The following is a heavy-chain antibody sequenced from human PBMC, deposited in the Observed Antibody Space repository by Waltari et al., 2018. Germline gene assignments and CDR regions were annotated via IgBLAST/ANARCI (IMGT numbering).Heavy chain of an antibody. CDR2: SYYSGST. D-gene: IGHD3-3*01. V-gene: IGHV4-61*01. CDR3: ARGLTSYGVVIKGPLDV. Sequence: QVQLQESGPGLVKPSETLSLTCTVSGDSLSSGTYYWGWIRQPPGKGLEWIAYSYYSGSTKYNPSLKNRVTISEDTSTNQFSLRVTSVTAADTAVYYCARGLTSYGVVIKGPLDVCGPGTTVTVSS. J-gene: IGHJ6*02. CDR1: GDSLSSGTYY.